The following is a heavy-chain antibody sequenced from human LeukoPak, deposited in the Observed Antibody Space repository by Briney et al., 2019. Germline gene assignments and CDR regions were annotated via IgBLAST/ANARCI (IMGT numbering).Heavy chain of an antibody. CDR1: GYTFTGYY. CDR2: INPNSGGT. V-gene: IGHV1-2*04. CDR3: ARGPACSGGSCHSVETLVDY. Sequence: ASVKVSCKASGYTFTGYYMHWVRQAPGQGLEWMGCINPNSGGTNYAQKFQGWVTMTRDTSISTAYMELSRLRSDDTAVYYCARGPACSGGSCHSVETLVDYWGQGTLVTVSS. J-gene: IGHJ4*02. D-gene: IGHD2-15*01.